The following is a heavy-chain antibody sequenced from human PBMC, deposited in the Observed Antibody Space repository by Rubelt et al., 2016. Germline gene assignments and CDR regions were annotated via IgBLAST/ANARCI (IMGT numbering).Heavy chain of an antibody. CDR3: ARRWDSSSLDYYFDY. CDR2: IYYSGST. Sequence: QLQLQESGPGLVKPSETLSLTCTVSGGSISSGGYYWSWIRQHPGKGLEWIGYIYYSGSTYYNPSLKSRVTISVATAKNQFSLKLSSVTAADTAVYYCARRWDSSSLDYYFDYWGQGTLVTVSS. CDR1: GGSISSGGYY. V-gene: IGHV4-31*03. D-gene: IGHD6-13*01. J-gene: IGHJ4*02.